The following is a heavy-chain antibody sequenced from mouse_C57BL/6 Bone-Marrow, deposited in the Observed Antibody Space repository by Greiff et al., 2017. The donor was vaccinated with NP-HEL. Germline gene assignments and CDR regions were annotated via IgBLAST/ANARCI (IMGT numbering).Heavy chain of an antibody. CDR3: ARKGSNPWFAY. CDR2: IYPSDSET. J-gene: IGHJ3*01. CDR1: GYTFTSYW. D-gene: IGHD2-5*01. Sequence: VQLQQPGAELVRPGSSVKLSCKASGYTFTSYWMDWVKQRPGQGLEWIGNIYPSDSETHYNQKFKDKATLTVDKSSSTAYMQLSSLTSEDSAVYYCARKGSNPWFAYWGQGTLVTVSA. V-gene: IGHV1-61*01.